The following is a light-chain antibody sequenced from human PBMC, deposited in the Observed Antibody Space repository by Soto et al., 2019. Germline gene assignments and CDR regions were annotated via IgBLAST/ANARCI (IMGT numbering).Light chain of an antibody. CDR3: RQYYSIPPT. CDR1: QNVLSSSNNKNY. V-gene: IGKV4-1*01. Sequence: DIVMTQSPDSLTVSLGERATINCKSSQNVLSSSNNKNYLAWYQQKPGQPPKLLISRASTRESGVPDRFSGSGSGTDFTLTISSLQAEDVAVYYCRQYYSIPPTFGGGTKVEIK. J-gene: IGKJ4*01. CDR2: RAS.